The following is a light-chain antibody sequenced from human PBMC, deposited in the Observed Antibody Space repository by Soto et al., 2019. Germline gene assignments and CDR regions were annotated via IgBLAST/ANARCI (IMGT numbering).Light chain of an antibody. V-gene: IGKV1-5*03. CDR2: KAS. CDR1: QSISSW. J-gene: IGKJ1*01. CDR3: QQYNSYPWM. Sequence: DSQMSQTPSTLSASVGDRVTITCRASQSISSWLAWYQQKPGKAPKLLIYKASSLESGVPSRFSGSGSGTEFTLTISSLQPDDFATYYCQQYNSYPWMFGQGTKVDIK.